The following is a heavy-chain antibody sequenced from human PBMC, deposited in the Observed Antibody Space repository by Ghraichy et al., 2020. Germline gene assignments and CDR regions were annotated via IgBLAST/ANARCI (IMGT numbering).Heavy chain of an antibody. CDR3: ARRGGNNGWGFFDY. CDR2: VSPNGENT. CDR1: GFTFSNHA. D-gene: IGHD6-19*01. Sequence: GESLNISCEASGFTFSNHAMGWVRQASGKGLEWVSVVSPNGENTYYAESVKGRFTISRDNSKNTLFLQMNSLGADDTAVYYCARRGGNNGWGFFDYWGQGSQVTVSS. J-gene: IGHJ4*02. V-gene: IGHV3-23*01.